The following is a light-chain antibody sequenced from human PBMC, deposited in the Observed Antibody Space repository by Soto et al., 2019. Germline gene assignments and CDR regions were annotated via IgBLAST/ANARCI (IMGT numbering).Light chain of an antibody. V-gene: IGLV2-14*03. CDR1: SSDVGSYNS. Sequence: QSGLDQPGSVSGCRGQWITISCNGTSSDVGSYNSVSWYQQYPGKAPTLMIHDVSNRPSGVSNRFSGSKSGNTASLTISGLQAEDEADYYCSSFTSSSSYVFGSGTKVTVL. J-gene: IGLJ1*01. CDR3: SSFTSSSSYV. CDR2: DVS.